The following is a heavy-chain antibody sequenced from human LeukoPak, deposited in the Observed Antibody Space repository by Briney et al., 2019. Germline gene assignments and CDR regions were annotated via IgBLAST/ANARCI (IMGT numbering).Heavy chain of an antibody. CDR1: GFTFNSFS. CDR3: ARSYGWLPGGM. Sequence: GGSLRLSCAASGFTFNSFSMNWVRQAPGKGLEWVSYISSTSSYTNYADSVKGRFTISRDNAKNSLHLQMNSLRAEDTAVYYCARSYGWLPGGMWGQGTLVTVSS. J-gene: IGHJ4*02. CDR2: ISSTSSYT. D-gene: IGHD5-12*01. V-gene: IGHV3-21*05.